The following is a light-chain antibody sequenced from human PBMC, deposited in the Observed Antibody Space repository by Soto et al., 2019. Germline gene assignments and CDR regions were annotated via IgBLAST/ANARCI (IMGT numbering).Light chain of an antibody. CDR2: AAS. Sequence: DIQMTQSPSSLSASVGDRVTITCRASQSIRSYLNWYQQKRGKAPKLLIYAASSLQSGVPSRFSGSGSGTDFTLTISSLQPEDIPTYFCQQSYSTPPGDLNTFGQGTKVEIK. CDR3: QQSYSTPPGDLNT. J-gene: IGKJ2*01. V-gene: IGKV1-39*01. CDR1: QSIRSY.